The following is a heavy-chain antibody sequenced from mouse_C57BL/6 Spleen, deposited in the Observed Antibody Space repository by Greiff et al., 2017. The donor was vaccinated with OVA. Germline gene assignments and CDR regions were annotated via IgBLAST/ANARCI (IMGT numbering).Heavy chain of an antibody. J-gene: IGHJ2*01. CDR2: LDPSDSYT. V-gene: IGHV1-69*01. CDR3: AITFSLDFDY. CDR1: GYTFPSYW. Sequence: QVQLQQPGAELVMPGASVKLSCKASGYTFPSYWMHWVKQRPGQGLEWIGELDPSDSYTNYNQKFKGKSTLTVDKSASTAYMHLSSLTSEVSAVYYCAITFSLDFDYWGQGTTLTVSS.